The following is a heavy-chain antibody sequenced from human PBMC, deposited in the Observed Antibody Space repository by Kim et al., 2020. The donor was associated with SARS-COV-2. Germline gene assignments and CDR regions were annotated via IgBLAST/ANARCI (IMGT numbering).Heavy chain of an antibody. CDR3: ARIKRFADYVDY. V-gene: IGHV4-39*01. Sequence: SETLSLTCTVSGDSISSDGFFWAWIRQPPGGGLEWIGNIHYSGDTYKNPSLKSRIVISVDASRTQFSLRLSSVTAAGTAMFYCARIKRFADYVDYWGQGTLVSVSS. D-gene: IGHD3-3*01. CDR2: IHYSGDT. J-gene: IGHJ4*02. CDR1: GDSISSDGFF.